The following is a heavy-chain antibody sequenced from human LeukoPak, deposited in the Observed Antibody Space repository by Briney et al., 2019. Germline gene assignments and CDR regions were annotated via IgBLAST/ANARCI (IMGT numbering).Heavy chain of an antibody. V-gene: IGHV1-24*01. D-gene: IGHD3-22*01. CDR2: FDPEDGET. Sequence: ASVKVSCKVSGYTLTELSMHWVRQAPGKGLEWMGGFDPEDGETIYAQKFQGRVTMTEDTSTDTAYMELSSLRSEDTAVYYCATDSPLSYDDSSGMDVWGQGTTVTVSS. CDR3: ATDSPLSYDDSSGMDV. CDR1: GYTLTELS. J-gene: IGHJ6*02.